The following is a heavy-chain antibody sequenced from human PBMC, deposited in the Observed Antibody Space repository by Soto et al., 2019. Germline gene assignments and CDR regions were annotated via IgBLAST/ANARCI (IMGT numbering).Heavy chain of an antibody. CDR1: GYTFTSYY. CDR3: ARVYDILTGYFYFDY. Sequence: ASVKVSCKASGYTFTSYYMHWVRQAPGQGLEWMVIINPSGGSTSYAQKFQGRVTMTRDTSTSTVYMEPSSLRSEDTAVYYCARVYDILTGYFYFDYWGQGTLVTVSS. J-gene: IGHJ4*02. D-gene: IGHD3-9*01. V-gene: IGHV1-46*03. CDR2: INPSGGST.